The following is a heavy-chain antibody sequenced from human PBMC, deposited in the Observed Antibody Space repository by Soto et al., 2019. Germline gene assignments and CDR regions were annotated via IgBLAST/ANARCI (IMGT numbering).Heavy chain of an antibody. V-gene: IGHV3-23*01. CDR3: AHYCSGGSCHLTVTMYAFDI. J-gene: IGHJ3*02. CDR2: ISGSGGST. CDR1: GFTFSSYA. D-gene: IGHD2-15*01. Sequence: EVQLLESGGGLVQPGGSLRLSCAASGFTFSSYAMSWVRQAPGKGLEWVSAISGSGGSTYYADSVKGRFTISRDNSKNTLYLQMNSLRAEDTAVYYCAHYCSGGSCHLTVTMYAFDIWGQGTMVTVSS.